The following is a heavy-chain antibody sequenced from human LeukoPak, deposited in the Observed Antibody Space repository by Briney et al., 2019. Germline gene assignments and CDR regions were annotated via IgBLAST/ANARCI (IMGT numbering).Heavy chain of an antibody. Sequence: GGSLRLSCAASGFTFSSYGMHWVRQAPGKGLEWVAFIRYDGGNKYYADSVKGRFTISRDNSKNTLYLQMNSLRAEDTAVYYCAKSGSTIFGVVIAHYYMDVWGKGTTVTVSS. J-gene: IGHJ6*03. V-gene: IGHV3-30*02. CDR2: IRYDGGNK. CDR3: AKSGSTIFGVVIAHYYMDV. D-gene: IGHD3-3*01. CDR1: GFTFSSYG.